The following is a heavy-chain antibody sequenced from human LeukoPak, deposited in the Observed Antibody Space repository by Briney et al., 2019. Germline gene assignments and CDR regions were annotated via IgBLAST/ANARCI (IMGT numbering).Heavy chain of an antibody. CDR3: ARDGCEYQLLSCYFDY. CDR1: GDSVSSNSAA. V-gene: IGHV6-1*01. Sequence: SQTLSLTCAISGDSVSSNSAAWNWIRQFPSRGLEWLGRTYYRSKWYNDYAVSVKSRITINPDTSKNQFSLQLNSVTPEDTAVYYCARDGCEYQLLSCYFDYWGQGTLVTVSS. CDR2: TYYRSKWYN. J-gene: IGHJ4*02. D-gene: IGHD2-2*01.